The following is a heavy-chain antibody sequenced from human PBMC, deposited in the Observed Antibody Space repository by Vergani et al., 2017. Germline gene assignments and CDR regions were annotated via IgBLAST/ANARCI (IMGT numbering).Heavy chain of an antibody. CDR1: GGSISSGGYY. V-gene: IGHV4-31*03. J-gene: IGHJ4*02. CDR3: GREKPYCSGGSCYSGAIDY. Sequence: QVQLQESGPGLVKPSQTLSLTCTVSGGSISSGGYYWSWIRQHPGKGLEWIGYIYYSGSTYYNPSLKSRVTISVDTSKNQFSLKLSSVTAADTAVYYCGREKPYCSGGSCYSGAIDYWGQGTLVTVSS. CDR2: IYYSGST. D-gene: IGHD2-15*01.